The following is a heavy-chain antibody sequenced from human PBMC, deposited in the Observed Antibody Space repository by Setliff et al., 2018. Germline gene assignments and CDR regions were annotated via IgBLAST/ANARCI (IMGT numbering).Heavy chain of an antibody. Sequence: TLSLTCSVSGGSINSGGYYWTWIRRRPGRGLEYIGHITSSGYTNYSPSLQGRVAISEDTSENQFSLKLSSVTAADTAIYFCVRGRTSGLFLSRFDPWGQGTLVTVSS. V-gene: IGHV4-31*03. CDR3: VRGRTSGLFLSRFDP. D-gene: IGHD2-21*01. J-gene: IGHJ5*02. CDR2: ITSSGYT. CDR1: GGSINSGGYY.